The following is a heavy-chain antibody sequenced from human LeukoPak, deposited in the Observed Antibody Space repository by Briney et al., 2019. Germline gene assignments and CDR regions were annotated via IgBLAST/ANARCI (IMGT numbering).Heavy chain of an antibody. V-gene: IGHV4-39*07. Sequence: SETLSLTCTVSGGSISSSSYYWGWIRQPPGKGLEWIGSIYYSGSTYYNPSLKSRVTISVDTSKNQFSLKLSSVTAADTAVYYCARGDRQWELLDYWGQGTLVTVSS. CDR2: IYYSGST. CDR3: ARGDRQWELLDY. J-gene: IGHJ4*02. D-gene: IGHD1-26*01. CDR1: GGSISSSSYY.